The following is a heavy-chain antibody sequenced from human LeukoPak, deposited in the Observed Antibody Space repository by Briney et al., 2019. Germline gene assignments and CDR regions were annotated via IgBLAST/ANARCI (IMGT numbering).Heavy chain of an antibody. V-gene: IGHV1-3*01. Sequence: GASVKVSCKTSGYTFSSYAIHWARQAPGHRLEGMGWINAGNGDTKYSQNFQGRVTLTRDTSASTAYMELSSLRSEDTAVYYCARGYCRRTSCQYYFDYWGQGTEVTVSA. CDR2: INAGNGDT. CDR3: ARGYCRRTSCQYYFDY. CDR1: GYTFSSYA. D-gene: IGHD2-2*01. J-gene: IGHJ4*02.